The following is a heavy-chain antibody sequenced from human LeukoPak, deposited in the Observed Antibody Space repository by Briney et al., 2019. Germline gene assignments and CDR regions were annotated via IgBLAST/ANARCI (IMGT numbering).Heavy chain of an antibody. D-gene: IGHD5-12*01. J-gene: IGHJ4*02. Sequence: SETLSLTCTVSGGSISSSSYYWGWIRQPPGKGLEWIGSIYYSGSTYYNPSLKSRVTISVDTSKNQFSLKLSSVTAADTALYYCASGYDGLFDYWGQGTLVTVSS. V-gene: IGHV4-39*01. CDR2: IYYSGST. CDR3: ASGYDGLFDY. CDR1: GGSISSSSYY.